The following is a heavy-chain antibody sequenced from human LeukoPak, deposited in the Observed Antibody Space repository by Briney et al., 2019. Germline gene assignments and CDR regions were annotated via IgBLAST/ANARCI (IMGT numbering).Heavy chain of an antibody. CDR2: ISGSGGST. CDR1: GFTFSSYA. J-gene: IGHJ4*02. V-gene: IGHV3-23*01. Sequence: PGGSLRLSCAASGFTFSSYAMSWVRQAPGKGLEWASAISGSGGSTYYADSVKGRFTISRDNSKNTLYLQMNSLRAEDTAVYYCAKGWGPPSIAVAGTGFDYWGQGTLVTVSS. D-gene: IGHD6-19*01. CDR3: AKGWGPPSIAVAGTGFDY.